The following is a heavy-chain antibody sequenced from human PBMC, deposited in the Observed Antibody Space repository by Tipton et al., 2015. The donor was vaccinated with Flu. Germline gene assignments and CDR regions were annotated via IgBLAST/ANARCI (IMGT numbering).Heavy chain of an antibody. J-gene: IGHJ4*02. CDR2: IYYSGST. D-gene: IGHD4-11*01. CDR1: DYSISSGYY. Sequence: TLSLTCAVSDYSISSGYYWSWIRQPPGKGLEWIGYIYYSGSTYYNPSLESRVTISADTSNNQFSLRLRSVTAADTAVYYCARDFSDYNFDYWGQGILVTVSS. CDR3: ARDFSDYNFDY. V-gene: IGHV4-30-4*01.